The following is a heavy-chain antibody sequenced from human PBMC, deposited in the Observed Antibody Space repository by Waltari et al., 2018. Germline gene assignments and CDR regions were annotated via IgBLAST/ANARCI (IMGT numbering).Heavy chain of an antibody. CDR3: ARAYSGYDYRFDY. D-gene: IGHD5-12*01. CDR2: MNPNSGNT. V-gene: IGHV1-8*03. J-gene: IGHJ4*02. Sequence: KASGYTFTSYDINWVRQATGQGREWMGWMNPNSGNTGYAQKFQGRVTITRNTSISTAYMELSSLRSEDTAVYYCARAYSGYDYRFDYWGQGTLVTVSS. CDR1: GYTFTSYD.